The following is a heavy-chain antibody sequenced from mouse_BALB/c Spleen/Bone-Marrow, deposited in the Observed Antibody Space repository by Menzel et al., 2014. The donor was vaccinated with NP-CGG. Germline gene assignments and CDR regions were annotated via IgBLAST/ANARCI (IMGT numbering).Heavy chain of an antibody. J-gene: IGHJ2*01. Sequence: VQLQQSGAELAKPGASVKMSCKASGYTFTSYWMHWVKQRPGQGLEWIGYINPSTGYTEYNQKFKDKATLTADKSSSTAYMQLSSLTSEDSAVYYCARSVARGYFDYWGQGTTLTVSS. D-gene: IGHD1-1*02. V-gene: IGHV1-7*01. CDR3: ARSVARGYFDY. CDR1: GYTFTSYW. CDR2: INPSTGYT.